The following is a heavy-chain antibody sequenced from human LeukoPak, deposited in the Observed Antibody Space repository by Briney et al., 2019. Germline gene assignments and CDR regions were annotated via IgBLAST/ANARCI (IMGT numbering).Heavy chain of an antibody. CDR3: ARGFDSGYDYNYYYYGMDV. D-gene: IGHD5-12*01. Sequence: ASVKVSCKASGYTFTGYYMHWVRQAPGQGLEWMGWINPNSGGTNYAQKFQGRVTMTRDTSISTAYMELSRLRSDDTAVYYCARGFDSGYDYNYYYYGMDVWGRGTTVTVSS. CDR2: INPNSGGT. CDR1: GYTFTGYY. V-gene: IGHV1-2*02. J-gene: IGHJ6*02.